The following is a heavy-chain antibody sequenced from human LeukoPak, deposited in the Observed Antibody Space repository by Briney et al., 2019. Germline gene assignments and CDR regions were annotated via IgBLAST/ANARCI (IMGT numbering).Heavy chain of an antibody. CDR3: AKEYNSGNYRALDY. D-gene: IGHD1-26*01. Sequence: GGSLRLSCAASGFTFSNYATSWVRQAPGKGLEWVSGINVSGGSTFYADSVKGRFTISRDNSNNTLYLQMNSLRAEDTAVYYCAKEYNSGNYRALDYWGQGTLVTVSS. CDR1: GFTFSNYA. V-gene: IGHV3-23*01. CDR2: INVSGGST. J-gene: IGHJ4*02.